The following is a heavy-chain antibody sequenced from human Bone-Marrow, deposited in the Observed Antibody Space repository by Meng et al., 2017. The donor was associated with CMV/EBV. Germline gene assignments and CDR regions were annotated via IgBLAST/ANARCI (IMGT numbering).Heavy chain of an antibody. Sequence: SVKVSCKASGGTFSSYAISWVRQAPGQGLEWMGGIIPIFGTANYAQKFQGRVTITTDESTSTAYMELSSLRSEDTAVYYCAKDSVQWLVPDAFDIWGQGTRVTVSS. J-gene: IGHJ3*02. CDR1: GGTFSSYA. V-gene: IGHV1-69*05. D-gene: IGHD6-19*01. CDR2: IIPIFGTA. CDR3: AKDSVQWLVPDAFDI.